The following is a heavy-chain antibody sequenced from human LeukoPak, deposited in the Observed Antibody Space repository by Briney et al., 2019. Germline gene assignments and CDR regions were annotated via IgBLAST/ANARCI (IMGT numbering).Heavy chain of an antibody. CDR1: GFTFSSYS. CDR2: ISSSSSYI. V-gene: IGHV3-21*01. CDR3: AREKNVLLWFGELSGAFDI. D-gene: IGHD3-10*01. Sequence: KPGGSLRLSCAASGFTFSSYSVNWVRQAPGKGLEWVSSISSSSSYIYYADSVKGRFTISRDNAKNSLYLQMNSLRAEDTAVYYCAREKNVLLWFGELSGAFDIWGQGTMVTVSS. J-gene: IGHJ3*02.